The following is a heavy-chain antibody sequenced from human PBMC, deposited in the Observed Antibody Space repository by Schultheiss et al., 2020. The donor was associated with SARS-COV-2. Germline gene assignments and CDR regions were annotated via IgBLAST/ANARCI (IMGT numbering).Heavy chain of an antibody. D-gene: IGHD3-10*01. CDR3: ARESRRHRSGMDV. V-gene: IGHV3-21*01. Sequence: GESLKISCAASGFTFSSYAMSWVRQAPGKGLEWVSSISSSSSYIYYADSVKGRFTISRDNAKNSLYLQMNSLRAEDTAVYYCARESRRHRSGMDVWGQGTTVTVSS. CDR2: ISSSSSYI. CDR1: GFTFSSYA. J-gene: IGHJ6*02.